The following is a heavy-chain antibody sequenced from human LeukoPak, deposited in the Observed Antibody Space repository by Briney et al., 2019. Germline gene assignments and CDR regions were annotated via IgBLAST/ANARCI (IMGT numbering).Heavy chain of an antibody. Sequence: GASVKVSCKASGGTFSSYAISWVRQAPGQGLEWMGRIIPILGIANYAQKSQRRVTITADKSTSTAYMELSSLRSEDTAVYYCARGSGYDFHYWGQGPLVTVSS. CDR1: GGTFSSYA. CDR2: IIPILGIA. CDR3: ARGSGYDFHY. J-gene: IGHJ4*02. V-gene: IGHV1-69*04. D-gene: IGHD5-12*01.